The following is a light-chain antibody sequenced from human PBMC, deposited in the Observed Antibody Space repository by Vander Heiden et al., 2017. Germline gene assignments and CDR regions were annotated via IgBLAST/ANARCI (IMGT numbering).Light chain of an antibody. CDR2: KVF. CDR1: QSLVHSDGNTY. CDR3: MQGTHWPYT. Sequence: DVVLTQSPLSLSVTLGQTASISCRSGQSLVHSDGNTYLSWFHQTQGQSPRRLIYKVFNGDSGVPDRFSGSGSGTEFTLKISRVEAEDVGIYFCMQGTHWPYTFGQGTKLEIK. V-gene: IGKV2-30*02. J-gene: IGKJ2*01.